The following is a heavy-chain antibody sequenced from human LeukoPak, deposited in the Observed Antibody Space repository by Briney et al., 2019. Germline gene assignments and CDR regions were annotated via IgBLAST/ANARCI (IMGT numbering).Heavy chain of an antibody. CDR3: ARGRGYCSSTSCYPHYYGMDV. Sequence: SETLSLTCAVYGGSFSGYYWSWIRQPPGKGLEWIGEINHSGSTNYSPSLKSRVTISVDTSKNQFSLKLSSVTAADTAVYYCARGRGYCSSTSCYPHYYGMDVWGKGTTVTVSS. CDR2: INHSGST. V-gene: IGHV4-34*01. D-gene: IGHD2-2*01. CDR1: GGSFSGYY. J-gene: IGHJ6*04.